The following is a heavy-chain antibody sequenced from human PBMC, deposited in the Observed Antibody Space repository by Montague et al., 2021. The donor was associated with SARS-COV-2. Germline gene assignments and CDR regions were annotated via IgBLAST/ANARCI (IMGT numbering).Heavy chain of an antibody. CDR1: GYTFTSSA. CDR2: INPANGNT. J-gene: IGHJ5*02. D-gene: IGHD3-22*01. V-gene: IGHV1-3*01. Sequence: SVKVSCKASGYTFTSSAIHWVRQAPGQRLEWMGWINPANGNTKYSQKFEGRVTFSRDTSASTAYMELSSLRSEDTAVFFCARDSNYYDRRGYYGELDLWGQGTLVTVSS. CDR3: ARDSNYYDRRGYYGELDL.